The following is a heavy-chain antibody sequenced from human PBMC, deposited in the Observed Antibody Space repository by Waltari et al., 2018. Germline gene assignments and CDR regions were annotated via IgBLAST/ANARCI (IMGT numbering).Heavy chain of an antibody. CDR3: ARGHDYYFDY. CDR2: LSHSGTA. V-gene: IGHV4-31*01. J-gene: IGHJ4*02. CDR1: GDSLNSANYY. D-gene: IGHD4-17*01. Sequence: QVHLQESGPGLVKPSQTLSHNCTVSGDSLNSANYYWSWIRQLPQKGLEWSGYLSHSGTAYYNPSLKDLVTMSIDPSKNQFSLRLSSVTAADTAVYFCARGHDYYFDYWGQGILVAVSS.